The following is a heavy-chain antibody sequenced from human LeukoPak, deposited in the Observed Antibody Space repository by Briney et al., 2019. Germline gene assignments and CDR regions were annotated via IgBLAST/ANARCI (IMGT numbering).Heavy chain of an antibody. Sequence: PGGSLRLSCAASGFTFSSSEMNWVRQGPGKGLEWVSYISSSGDTIYYADSVKGRFTISRDNAKNSLYLQMNSLRAEDTAVYYCAREVNYYGSGSYPYYFDYWGQGTLVTVSS. J-gene: IGHJ4*02. D-gene: IGHD3-10*01. CDR1: GFTFSSSE. CDR2: ISSSGDTI. CDR3: AREVNYYGSGSYPYYFDY. V-gene: IGHV3-48*03.